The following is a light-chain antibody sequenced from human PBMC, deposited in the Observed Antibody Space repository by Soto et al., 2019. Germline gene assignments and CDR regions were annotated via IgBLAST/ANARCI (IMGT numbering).Light chain of an antibody. Sequence: EMTQSPSALSASAGDRVTITCQASQDIKNYVIWYQQKPGRAPKLLIYDAASLGTGVSSRFSGSGSGTPFTLTISSLQTEDVATYYCQQFDSVPCTFGQGTKLESK. CDR1: QDIKNY. J-gene: IGKJ2*02. V-gene: IGKV1-33*01. CDR2: DAA. CDR3: QQFDSVPCT.